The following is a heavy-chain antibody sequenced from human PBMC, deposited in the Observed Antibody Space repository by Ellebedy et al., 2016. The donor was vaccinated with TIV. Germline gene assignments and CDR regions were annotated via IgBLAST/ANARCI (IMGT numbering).Heavy chain of an antibody. CDR1: GINVSTNY. CDR2: VYSGGDT. D-gene: IGHD3-9*01. Sequence: PGGSLRLSCVVSGINVSTNYMSWVRQAPGKGLEWVSIVYSGGDTFYADSVKGRFTISRDNSKNTLYLQMNSLRAEDTAMYYCAGSHDFLTGYSGRWFDPWGQGTLVTVSS. CDR3: AGSHDFLTGYSGRWFDP. V-gene: IGHV3-66*01. J-gene: IGHJ5*02.